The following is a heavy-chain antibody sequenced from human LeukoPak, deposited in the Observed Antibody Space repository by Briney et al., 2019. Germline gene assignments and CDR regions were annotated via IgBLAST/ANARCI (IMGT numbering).Heavy chain of an antibody. J-gene: IGHJ4*02. V-gene: IGHV3-33*06. CDR3: ANLNAPYWGNFGY. D-gene: IGHD3-16*01. Sequence: GRSLRLSCAASGFTFSSYGMHWVRQAPGKGLEWVAVIWYDGSNKYYADSVKGRFTISRDNSKNTLYLQMNSLRAEDTAVYYCANLNAPYWGNFGYWGQGTLVTVSS. CDR2: IWYDGSNK. CDR1: GFTFSSYG.